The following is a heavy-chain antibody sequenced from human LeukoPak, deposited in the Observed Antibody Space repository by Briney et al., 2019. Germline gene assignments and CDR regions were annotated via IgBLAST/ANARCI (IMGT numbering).Heavy chain of an antibody. D-gene: IGHD2-15*01. Sequence: PGGSLRLSCAASGFTFSSYDMNWVRQAPGKGLEWVSSISRSSTYIFYADSVKGRFTISRDNAKKSLYLQMNSLRAEDTAVYHCVREGGHDYWGQGTLVTVSS. J-gene: IGHJ4*02. CDR3: VREGGHDY. V-gene: IGHV3-21*01. CDR2: ISRSSTYI. CDR1: GFTFSSYD.